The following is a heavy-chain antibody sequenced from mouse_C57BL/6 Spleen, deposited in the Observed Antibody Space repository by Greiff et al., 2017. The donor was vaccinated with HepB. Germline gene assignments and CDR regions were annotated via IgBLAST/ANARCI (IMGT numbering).Heavy chain of an antibody. Sequence: QVQLQQSGAELVRPGTSVKMSCKASGYTFTNYWIGWAKQRPGHGLEWIGDIYPGGGYTNYNEKFKGKATLTADKSSSTAYTQFSSLTSEDSAIYYCARGDYDYDEGTWFAYWGQGTLVTVSA. CDR3: ARGDYDYDEGTWFAY. D-gene: IGHD2-4*01. V-gene: IGHV1-63*01. J-gene: IGHJ3*01. CDR2: IYPGGGYT. CDR1: GYTFTNYW.